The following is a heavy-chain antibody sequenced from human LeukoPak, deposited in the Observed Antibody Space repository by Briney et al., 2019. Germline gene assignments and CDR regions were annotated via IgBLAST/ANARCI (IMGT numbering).Heavy chain of an antibody. D-gene: IGHD3-22*01. Sequence: GGTLRLSCAASGFIVNNKYMTWVRQAPGKGLEWVSLIYNDGRTYYADSVKGRCTISRDNSKNTLYLQMDSLRVEDTAVYYCARGLFLSGYLDAFDIWGQGTVVTVSS. J-gene: IGHJ3*02. CDR2: IYNDGRT. CDR1: GFIVNNKY. CDR3: ARGLFLSGYLDAFDI. V-gene: IGHV3-53*01.